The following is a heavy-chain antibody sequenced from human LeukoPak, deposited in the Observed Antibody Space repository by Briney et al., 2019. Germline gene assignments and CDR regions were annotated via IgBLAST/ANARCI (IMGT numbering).Heavy chain of an antibody. CDR2: IYYSGST. CDR1: GGSISSGGYY. J-gene: IGHJ4*02. Sequence: PSETLSLTCTVSGGSISSGGYYWSWIRQPPGKGLEWIGYIYYSGSTYYNPSLKSRVTISVDTSKNQFSLKLSSVTAADTAVYYCARDLYYYDSSGYYGYWGQGTLVTVSS. D-gene: IGHD3-22*01. V-gene: IGHV4-30-4*01. CDR3: ARDLYYYDSSGYYGY.